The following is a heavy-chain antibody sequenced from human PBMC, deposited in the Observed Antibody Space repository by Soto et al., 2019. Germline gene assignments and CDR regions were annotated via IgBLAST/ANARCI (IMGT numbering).Heavy chain of an antibody. CDR2: ISSSSSTI. V-gene: IGHV3-48*02. CDR3: AVIVVPDYYYYGMDV. J-gene: IGHJ6*04. Sequence: GGSLRLSCAASGFTFSSYSMNWVRQAPGKGLEWVSYISSSSSTIYYADSVKGRFAISRDNAKNSLYLQMNSLRDEDTAVYYCAVIVVPDYYYYGMDVWGKGATVT. CDR1: GFTFSSYS. D-gene: IGHD2-2*01.